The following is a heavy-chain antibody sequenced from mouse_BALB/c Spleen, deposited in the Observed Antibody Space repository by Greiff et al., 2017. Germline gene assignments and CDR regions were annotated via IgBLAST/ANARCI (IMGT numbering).Heavy chain of an antibody. J-gene: IGHJ1*01. CDR2: ISYDGSN. V-gene: IGHV3-6*02. CDR3: AREGNYGSSYGYFDV. Sequence: EVQLQQSGPGLVKPSQSLSLTCSVTGYSITSGYYWNWIRQFPGNLLEWMGYISYDGSNNYNPSLKNRISITRDTSKNQFFLKLNSVTTEDTATYYCAREGNYGSSYGYFDVWGAGTTVTVSS. D-gene: IGHD1-1*01. CDR1: GYSITSGYY.